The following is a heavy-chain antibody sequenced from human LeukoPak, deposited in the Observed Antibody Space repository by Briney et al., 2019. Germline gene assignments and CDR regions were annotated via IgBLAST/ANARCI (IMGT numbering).Heavy chain of an antibody. J-gene: IGHJ4*02. D-gene: IGHD5-18*01. CDR3: ARVDSWDTSMVTLDY. Sequence: SVKVSCKASGGTFSSYAISWVRQAPGQGLEWMGRIIPIFGTANYAQKFQGRVTITTDESTSTAYMELSSLRSEDTAVYYCARVDSWDTSMVTLDYWGQGTLVTVSS. CDR1: GGTFSSYA. V-gene: IGHV1-69*05. CDR2: IIPIFGTA.